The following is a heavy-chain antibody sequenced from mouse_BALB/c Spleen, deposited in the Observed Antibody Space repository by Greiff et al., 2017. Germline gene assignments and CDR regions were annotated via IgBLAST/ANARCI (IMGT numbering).Heavy chain of an antibody. CDR3: ARAYGSSYLDY. V-gene: IGHV5-6-5*01. Sequence: DVKLVESGGGLVKPGGSLKLSCAASGFTFSSYAMSWVRQTPEKRLEWVASISSGGSTYYPDSVKGRFTISRDNARNILYLQMSSLRSEDTAMYYCARAYGSSYLDYWGQGTTLTVSS. D-gene: IGHD1-1*01. CDR2: ISSGGST. J-gene: IGHJ2*01. CDR1: GFTFSSYA.